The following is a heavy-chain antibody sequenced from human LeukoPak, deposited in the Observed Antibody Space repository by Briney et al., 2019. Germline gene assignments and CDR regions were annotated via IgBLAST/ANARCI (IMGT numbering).Heavy chain of an antibody. CDR1: GFTFSSYA. V-gene: IGHV3-23*01. D-gene: IGHD2-21*01. CDR3: AYGGDLGY. Sequence: HPGRSLRLSCAASGFTFSSYAMSWVRQAPGKGLEWVSAISGSGGSTYYADSVKGRFTISRDNSKNTLYLQMNSLRAEDTAIYYCAYGGDLGYWGQGTLVTVSS. CDR2: ISGSGGST. J-gene: IGHJ4*02.